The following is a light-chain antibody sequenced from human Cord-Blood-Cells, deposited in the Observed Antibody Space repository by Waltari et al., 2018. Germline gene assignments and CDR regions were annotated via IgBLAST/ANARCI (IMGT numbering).Light chain of an antibody. J-gene: IGLJ3*02. CDR1: SSDGGGFNY. CDR2: DVS. Sequence: QSALTQPASVSGSPGQSITISCTGTSSDGGGFNYVSWYQQHPGKAPKLRIYDVSNGPSGVSNRFSGSKSGNTASLTISGLQAEDEADYYCSSYTSSSTWVFGGGTKLTVL. CDR3: SSYTSSSTWV. V-gene: IGLV2-14*01.